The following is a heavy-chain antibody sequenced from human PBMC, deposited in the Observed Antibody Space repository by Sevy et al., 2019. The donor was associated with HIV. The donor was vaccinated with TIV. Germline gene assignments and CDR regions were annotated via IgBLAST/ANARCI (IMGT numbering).Heavy chain of an antibody. J-gene: IGHJ4*02. D-gene: IGHD5-12*01. V-gene: IGHV1-24*01. CDR1: GRTLTQLS. CDR2: FDPEDDEK. Sequence: ASVKVSCKVSGRTLTQLSIHWVRQAPGKGLEWMGTFDPEDDEKIYGQKFQGRVTMTEDTSTDTAYMELSRLRSEDTAVYYCARTKDYYESSGYPFDYWGQGTLVTVSS. CDR3: ARTKDYYESSGYPFDY.